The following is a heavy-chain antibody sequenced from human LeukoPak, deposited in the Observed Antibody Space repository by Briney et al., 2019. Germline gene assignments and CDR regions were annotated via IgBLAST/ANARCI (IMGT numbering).Heavy chain of an antibody. D-gene: IGHD3-9*01. J-gene: IGHJ4*02. CDR1: GFTFDDYA. V-gene: IGHV3-9*01. Sequence: GGSLRLSCAASGFTFDDYAMHWVRQAPGKGLEWVSGISWNSGSIGYADSVKGRFTISRDNAKNSLYLQMNSLRAEDTALYYCAKDQYCDILTGIDYWGQGTLVTVSS. CDR2: ISWNSGSI. CDR3: AKDQYCDILTGIDY.